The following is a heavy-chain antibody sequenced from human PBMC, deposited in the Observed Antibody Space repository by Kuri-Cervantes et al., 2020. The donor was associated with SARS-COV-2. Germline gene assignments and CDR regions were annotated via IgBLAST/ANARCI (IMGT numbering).Heavy chain of an antibody. CDR2: IYYSGST. V-gene: IGHV4-39*07. Sequence: ETLSLTCTVSGGSISSSSYYWGWIRQPPGKGLEWIGSIYYSGSTNYNPSLKSRVTISVDTSKNQFSLKLSSVTAADTAVYYCARVGSSQYYYYMDVWGKGTTVTVSS. CDR1: GGSISSSSYY. D-gene: IGHD6-6*01. J-gene: IGHJ6*03. CDR3: ARVGSSQYYYYMDV.